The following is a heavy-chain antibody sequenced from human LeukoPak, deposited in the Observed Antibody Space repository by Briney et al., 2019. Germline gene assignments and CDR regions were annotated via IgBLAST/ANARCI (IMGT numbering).Heavy chain of an antibody. V-gene: IGHV4-30-4*01. J-gene: IGHJ4*02. CDR1: GGSISSGGYY. Sequence: PSETLSLTCTVSGGSISSGGYYWSWIRQPPGKGLEWIGYIYYSGSTYYNPSLKSRVTISVDTSKNQFSLKLSSVTAADTAVYYCARDDYGDSEFDYWGQGTLVTVSS. CDR3: ARDDYGDSEFDY. CDR2: IYYSGST. D-gene: IGHD4-17*01.